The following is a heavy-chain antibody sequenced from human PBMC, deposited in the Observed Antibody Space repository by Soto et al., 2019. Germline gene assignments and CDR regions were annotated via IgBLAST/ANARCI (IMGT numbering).Heavy chain of an antibody. J-gene: IGHJ4*02. Sequence: QITFNESGPTLVKPMQTLTLTCNFSGFSLDSTAVGVGWLRQPPGKALECLALIYWDGDKRYNPSLTNRVIITKDTSNNQVVLTMTDRAPADTRTYFWAHFILVSTFVMGVTFDYWGQGVLVTVSS. CDR2: IYWDGDK. CDR3: AHFILVSTFVMGVTFDY. CDR1: GFSLDSTAVG. V-gene: IGHV2-5*02. D-gene: IGHD3-10*01.